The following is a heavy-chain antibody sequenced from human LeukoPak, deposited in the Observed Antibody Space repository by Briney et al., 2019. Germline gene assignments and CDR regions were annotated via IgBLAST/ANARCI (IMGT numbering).Heavy chain of an antibody. D-gene: IGHD1-26*01. V-gene: IGHV4-59*01. J-gene: IGHJ6*02. Sequence: SETLSLTCTVSAGSINNYYWSWIRQPPGKGLEWIGYIYYSGSTNYNPSLKSRVTISVDTSKIRFSLKLSSVTAADTVVYYCARYRSPSLGAKFTLYYYYTMDVWGQGTTVTVSS. CDR1: AGSINNYY. CDR3: ARYRSPSLGAKFTLYYYYTMDV. CDR2: IYYSGST.